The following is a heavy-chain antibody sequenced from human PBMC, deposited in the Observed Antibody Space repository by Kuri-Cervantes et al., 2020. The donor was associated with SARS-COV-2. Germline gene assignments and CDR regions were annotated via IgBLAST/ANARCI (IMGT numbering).Heavy chain of an antibody. V-gene: IGHV4-61*09. CDR3: VRHEAGEMVY. Sequence: LRLSCTVSGGSISSGSYYWSWIRQPAGKGLEWIGYIYTSGSTNYNPSLKSRVTISVDTSKNQFSLKLSSVTAADTAVYYCVRHEAGEMVYWGQGTLVTVSS. CDR1: GGSISSGSYY. D-gene: IGHD7-27*01. J-gene: IGHJ4*02. CDR2: IYTSGST.